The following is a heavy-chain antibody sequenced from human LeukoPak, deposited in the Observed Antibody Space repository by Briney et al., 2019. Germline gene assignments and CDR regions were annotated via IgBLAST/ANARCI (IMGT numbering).Heavy chain of an antibody. CDR1: GGSISSSSYY. J-gene: IGHJ4*02. CDR2: IYYSGST. Sequence: SETQSLTCTASGGSISSSSYYWGWIRQPPGKGLEWIGSIYYSGSTYYNPSLKSRVTISVDTSKNQFSLKLSSVTAADTAVHYCARSEDGVRGVTDFDYWGQGTLVTVSS. V-gene: IGHV4-39*01. D-gene: IGHD3-10*01. CDR3: ARSEDGVRGVTDFDY.